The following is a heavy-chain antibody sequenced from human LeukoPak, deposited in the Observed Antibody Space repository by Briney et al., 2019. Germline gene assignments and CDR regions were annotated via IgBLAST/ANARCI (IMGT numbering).Heavy chain of an antibody. J-gene: IGHJ4*02. V-gene: IGHV3-30*02. Sequence: TGGSLRLSCAASGFTFSSYGMHWVRQAPGKGLEWVAFIRYDGSNKYYADSVKGRFTISRDNSKNTLYLQMNSLRAEDTAVYYCAKLSYYGSGSCPSCDYWGQGTLVTVSS. CDR1: GFTFSSYG. CDR2: IRYDGSNK. CDR3: AKLSYYGSGSCPSCDY. D-gene: IGHD3-10*01.